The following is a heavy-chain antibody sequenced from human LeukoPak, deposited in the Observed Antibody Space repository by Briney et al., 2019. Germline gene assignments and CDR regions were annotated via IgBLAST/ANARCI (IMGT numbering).Heavy chain of an antibody. CDR3: ARGGYSYGYYYYYYMDV. V-gene: IGHV4-34*01. CDR1: GGSFSGYY. D-gene: IGHD5-18*01. Sequence: SETLSLTCAVYGGSFSGYYWSWIRQPPGKGLEWIGEINHSGSTNYNPSLKSRVTISVDTYKNQFSLKLSSVTAADTAVYYCARGGYSYGYYYYYYMDVWGKGTTVTVSS. CDR2: INHSGST. J-gene: IGHJ6*03.